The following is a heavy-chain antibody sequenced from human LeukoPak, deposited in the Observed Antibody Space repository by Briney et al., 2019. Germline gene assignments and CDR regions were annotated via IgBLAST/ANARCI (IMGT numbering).Heavy chain of an antibody. CDR2: INPSGGST. V-gene: IGHV1-46*01. Sequence: GASVKVSCKASGYTFTSYGISWVRQAPGQGLEWMGIINPSGGSTSYAQKFQGRVTMTRDMSTSTVYMELSSLRSEDTAVYYCARASRRYYDSSGPKGGFDYWGQGTLVTVSS. CDR1: GYTFTSYG. D-gene: IGHD3-22*01. CDR3: ARASRRYYDSSGPKGGFDY. J-gene: IGHJ4*02.